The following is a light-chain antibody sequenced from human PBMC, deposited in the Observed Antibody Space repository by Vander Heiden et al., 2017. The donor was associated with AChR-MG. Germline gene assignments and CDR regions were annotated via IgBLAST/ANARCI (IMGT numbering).Light chain of an antibody. CDR3: QQRSNWPMYP. Sequence: EIVLTQSPATLSLSPGERATLSCRASQSVSSYLAWYQQKPGQAPRLLIYDASNRATGIPARFSGSGSGTDFTLTINSLEPEDFALYYCQQRSNWPMYPFGQGTKLEIK. J-gene: IGKJ2*01. CDR1: QSVSSY. CDR2: DAS. V-gene: IGKV3-11*01.